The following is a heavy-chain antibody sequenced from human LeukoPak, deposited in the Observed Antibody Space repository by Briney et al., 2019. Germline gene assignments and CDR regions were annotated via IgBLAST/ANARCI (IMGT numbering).Heavy chain of an antibody. D-gene: IGHD6-19*01. CDR1: GFTFSSYW. J-gene: IGHJ4*02. CDR3: ARWRYSSACRFDY. CDR2: IKQDGSEK. Sequence: GGSLRLSCAASGFTFSSYWMSWVRQAPGKGLEWVANIKQDGSEKYYVDSVKGRFTISRDNAKNSLYLQMNSLRAEDTAVYYCARWRYSSACRFDYWGQGTLVTVSS. V-gene: IGHV3-7*01.